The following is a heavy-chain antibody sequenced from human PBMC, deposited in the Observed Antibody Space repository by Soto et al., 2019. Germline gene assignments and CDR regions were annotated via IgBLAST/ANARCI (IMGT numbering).Heavy chain of an antibody. V-gene: IGHV3-23*01. Sequence: HPGGSLRLSCAASGLTFSNAWMSWVRQAPGKGLEWVSSITAGGGSTYYADSVKGRFTISRDNSKNTLYLQMNSLRAEDTAVYYCAKDTEMVPGPLDYWGQGTLVTVSS. CDR3: AKDTEMVPGPLDY. D-gene: IGHD2-8*01. J-gene: IGHJ4*02. CDR2: ITAGGGST. CDR1: GLTFSNAW.